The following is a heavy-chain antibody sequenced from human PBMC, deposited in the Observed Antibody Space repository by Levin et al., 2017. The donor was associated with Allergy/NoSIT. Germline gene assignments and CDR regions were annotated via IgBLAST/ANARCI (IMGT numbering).Heavy chain of an antibody. Sequence: SCAASGFTFSSYEMNWVRRAPGKGLEWVAYISSTGSTIYSADSVKGRVTISRDNAKNSLYLHMNSLRAEDTAVYYCARQLGNFWSGYNYFDSWGQGPLFTFSS. D-gene: IGHD3-3*01. CDR1: GFTFSSYE. J-gene: IGHJ4*02. CDR3: ARQLGNFWSGYNYFDS. V-gene: IGHV3-48*03. CDR2: ISSTGSTI.